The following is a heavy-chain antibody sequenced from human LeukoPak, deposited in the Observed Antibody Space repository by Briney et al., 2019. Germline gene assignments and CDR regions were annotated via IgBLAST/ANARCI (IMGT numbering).Heavy chain of an antibody. CDR3: ARPYYYDSRIDP. Sequence: SETLSLTCTVSGVSISSGDYYWSWIRQPPGKGLEWIGYTYYSGSTYYNPSLKSRVTISVNTSKNQFSLKLSSVTAADTAVYYCARPYYYDSRIDPWGQGTRVTVSS. J-gene: IGHJ5*02. CDR1: GVSISSGDYY. CDR2: TYYSGST. V-gene: IGHV4-30-4*01. D-gene: IGHD3-22*01.